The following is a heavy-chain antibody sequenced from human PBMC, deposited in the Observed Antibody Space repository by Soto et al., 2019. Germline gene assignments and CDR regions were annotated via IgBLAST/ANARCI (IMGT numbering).Heavy chain of an antibody. CDR2: ISGSGGST. D-gene: IGHD6-13*01. J-gene: IGHJ4*02. CDR3: AKAPGKQQYYFDY. V-gene: IGHV3-23*01. Sequence: AVGSLRLSCASSGFTFSSDAMSWVRQAPGKGREWVSAISGSGGSTYYAYSVKGRVTISRDNSKNTLYRQLNSLRAEDTAVYYCAKAPGKQQYYFDYWGPGTLVTV. CDR1: GFTFSSDA.